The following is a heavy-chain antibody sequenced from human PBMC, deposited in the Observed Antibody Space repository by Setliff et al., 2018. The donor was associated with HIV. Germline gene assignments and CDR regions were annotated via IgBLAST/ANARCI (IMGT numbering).Heavy chain of an antibody. J-gene: IGHJ4*02. CDR2: IYHSGST. D-gene: IGHD6-6*01. V-gene: IGHV4-4*02. CDR1: GGSISRSNW. Sequence: PSETLSLTCAVSGGSISRSNWWSWVRQPPGKGLEWIGEIYHSGSTKYNPSLKSRVTISVDKSKNHFSLNLNSVTAADTAVYYCARGSDLAARVYFDYWGQGTLVTVSP. CDR3: ARGSDLAARVYFDY.